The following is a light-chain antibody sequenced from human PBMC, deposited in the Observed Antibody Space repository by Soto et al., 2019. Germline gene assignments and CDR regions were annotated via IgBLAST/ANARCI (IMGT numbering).Light chain of an antibody. Sequence: QSVLTQLPSASGTPGQRVTISCSGSSSNIGSNYVYWYQQLPGTAPKLLIYRNNQRPSGVPDRFSGSKSGTSASLAISGLRSEDEADYYCAAWDDSLSGFYVFGTGTKLTVL. CDR1: SSNIGSNY. CDR3: AAWDDSLSGFYV. CDR2: RNN. V-gene: IGLV1-47*01. J-gene: IGLJ1*01.